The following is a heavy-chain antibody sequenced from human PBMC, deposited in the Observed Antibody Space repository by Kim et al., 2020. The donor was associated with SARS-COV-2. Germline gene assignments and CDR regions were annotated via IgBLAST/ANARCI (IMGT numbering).Heavy chain of an antibody. D-gene: IGHD6-19*01. CDR1: GFTFSSYW. CDR3: ARLKYSGWPRKAEFDY. Sequence: GGSLRLSCAASGFTFSSYWMSWVRQAPGKGLEWVANIKQDGSEKYYVDSVKGRFTISRDNAKNSLYLQMNSLRAEDTAVYYCARLKYSGWPRKAEFDYWGQGTLVTVSS. V-gene: IGHV3-7*01. J-gene: IGHJ4*02. CDR2: IKQDGSEK.